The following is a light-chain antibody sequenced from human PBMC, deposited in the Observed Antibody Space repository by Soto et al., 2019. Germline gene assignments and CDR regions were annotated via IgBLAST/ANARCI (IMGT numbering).Light chain of an antibody. J-gene: IGKJ5*01. Sequence: EIVLTPSPGTLSLSPGERATLSCRASQSVSSNYLAWFQQKPGQAPSLLIYGASNRATGIPDRFSGSASGADFTLTISRLEPEDFAVYYCQQYGSSPLITFGQGTRLEIK. CDR3: QQYGSSPLIT. CDR2: GAS. CDR1: QSVSSNY. V-gene: IGKV3-20*01.